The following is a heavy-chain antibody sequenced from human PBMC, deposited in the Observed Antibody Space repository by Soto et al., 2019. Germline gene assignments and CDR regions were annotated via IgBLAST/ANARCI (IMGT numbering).Heavy chain of an antibody. V-gene: IGHV4-30-2*01. CDR1: GGSISSGGYS. Sequence: TLSLTCAVAGGSISSGGYSWSWIRQPPGKGLEWIGYIYHSGSTYYNPSLKSRVTISVDRSKNQFSLKLSSVTAADTAVYYCARVRYYYDSSGYYYNWFDPWGQGTLVTVSS. CDR2: IYHSGST. D-gene: IGHD3-22*01. J-gene: IGHJ5*02. CDR3: ARVRYYYDSSGYYYNWFDP.